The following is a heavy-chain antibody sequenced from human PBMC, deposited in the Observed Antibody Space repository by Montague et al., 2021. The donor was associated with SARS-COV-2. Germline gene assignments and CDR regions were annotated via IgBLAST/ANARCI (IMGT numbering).Heavy chain of an antibody. V-gene: IGHV4-38-2*02. CDR1: GYSINSNYY. J-gene: IGHJ4*02. CDR3: ARAPYYGPGKPYQFDY. CDR2: SYHSGTT. D-gene: IGHD3-10*01. Sequence: SETLSLTCTVSGYSINSNYYCGWFRQPPGKELEWIGCSYHSGTTHYHPSLMSRVTISLDTSNNHFSLKVTSVTAADTAVYYCARAPYYGPGKPYQFDYWGRETLVTVSS.